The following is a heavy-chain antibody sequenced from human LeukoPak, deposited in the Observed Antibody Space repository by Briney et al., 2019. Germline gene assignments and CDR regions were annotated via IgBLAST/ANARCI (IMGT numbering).Heavy chain of an antibody. CDR3: ARDRKHYFDY. CDR2: ISYDGRNK. Sequence: GGSLRLSCAASGFTFSSYAMHWVRQAPGKWLEWVAVISYDGRNKYYADSVKGRFTISRDNSKNTLYLQMDSLRAEDTAVYYCARDRKHYFDYWGQGTLVTVSS. CDR1: GFTFSSYA. V-gene: IGHV3-30*04. J-gene: IGHJ4*02.